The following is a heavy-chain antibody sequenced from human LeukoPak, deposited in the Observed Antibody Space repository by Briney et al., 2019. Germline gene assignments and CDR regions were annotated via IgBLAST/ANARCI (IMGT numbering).Heavy chain of an antibody. CDR3: ARGSSTGTLSLWFDP. V-gene: IGHV3-30*04. J-gene: IGHJ5*02. CDR1: GFTFSSYA. CDR2: ISYDGSNK. D-gene: IGHD1-14*01. Sequence: GGSLRLPCAASGFTFSSYAMHWVRRAPGKGLEWVAVISYDGSNKYYADSVKGRFTISRDNSKNTLYLQMNSLRAEDTAVYYCARGSSTGTLSLWFDPWGQGTLVTVSS.